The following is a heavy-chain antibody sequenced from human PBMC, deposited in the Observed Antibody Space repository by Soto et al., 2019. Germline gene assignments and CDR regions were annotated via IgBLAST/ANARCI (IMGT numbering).Heavy chain of an antibody. CDR1: RYNFTSYW. Sequence: PGESLKISCKGSRYNFTSYWIGWVRQMPGKGLEWMGIIYPGDSDTRYSPSFQGQVTISADKSISTAYLQWSSLKASDTAMYYCARTSAAGKYYYGMDVWGQGTTVTVSS. V-gene: IGHV5-51*01. CDR2: IYPGDSDT. D-gene: IGHD6-13*01. CDR3: ARTSAAGKYYYGMDV. J-gene: IGHJ6*02.